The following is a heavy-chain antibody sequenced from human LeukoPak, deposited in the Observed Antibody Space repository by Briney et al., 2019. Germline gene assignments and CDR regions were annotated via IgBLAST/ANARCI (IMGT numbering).Heavy chain of an antibody. D-gene: IGHD4-11*01. CDR3: VKVLVTYTEAV. CDR1: GFTFSGNV. Sequence: GGSLRLSCAASGFTFSGNVMSWVGQAPGKGLEWVALISSDGTNKYYADSVKGRFTISRDNSKNTLYLQMNSLRGEDTAVYYCVKVLVTYTEAVWGQGTTVTVSS. V-gene: IGHV3-30*18. J-gene: IGHJ6*02. CDR2: ISSDGTNK.